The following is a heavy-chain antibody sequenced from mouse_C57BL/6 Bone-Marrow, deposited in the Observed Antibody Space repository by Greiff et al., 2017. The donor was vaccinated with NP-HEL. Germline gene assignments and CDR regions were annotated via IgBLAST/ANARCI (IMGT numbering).Heavy chain of an antibody. CDR1: GYTFTDYN. V-gene: IGHV1-18*01. J-gene: IGHJ4*01. D-gene: IGHD1-1*01. CDR3: ARCPVVAKDYAMDY. Sequence: EVKLQESGPELVKPGASVKIPCKASGYTFTDYNMDWVQQSHGKSLEWIGDINPNNGGTIYNQKFKGKATLTVDKSSSTAYMQLRSLTSEDTAVYYCARCPVVAKDYAMDYWGHGTSVTVSS. CDR2: INPNNGGT.